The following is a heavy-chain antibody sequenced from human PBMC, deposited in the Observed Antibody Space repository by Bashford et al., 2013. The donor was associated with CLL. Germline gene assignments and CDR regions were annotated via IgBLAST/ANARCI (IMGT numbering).Heavy chain of an antibody. CDR2: IFYTGTT. V-gene: IGHV4-30-2*01. CDR3: VRANSGYDRYFDY. CDR1: GGSISGSGYS. Sequence: SSETLSLTCAVSGGSISGSGYSWNWIRQPPGRGLEWLGYIFYTGTTSYNPSLKSRVIISIDRSKGQFSLRLTSVTAADTAVYYCVRANSGYDRYFDYWGQGTLVTVSS. D-gene: IGHD5-12*01. J-gene: IGHJ4*02.